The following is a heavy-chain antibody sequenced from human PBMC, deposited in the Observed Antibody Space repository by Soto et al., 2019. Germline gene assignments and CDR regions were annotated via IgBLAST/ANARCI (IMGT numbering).Heavy chain of an antibody. CDR3: ARAYPWGAAAATGYYYYGMDV. J-gene: IGHJ6*02. CDR1: GGTFSSYA. Sequence: ASVKVSCKASGGTFSSYAISWVRQAPGQGLEWMGGIIPIFGTANYAQKFQGRVTITADKSTSTAYMELSSLRSEDTAVYYCARAYPWGAAAATGYYYYGMDVWGQGTTVTVSS. D-gene: IGHD6-13*01. V-gene: IGHV1-69*06. CDR2: IIPIFGTA.